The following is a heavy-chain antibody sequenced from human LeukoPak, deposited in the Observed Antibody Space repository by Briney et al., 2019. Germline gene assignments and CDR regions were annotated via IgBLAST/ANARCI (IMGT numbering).Heavy chain of an antibody. CDR3: ARDLHYYVAIVV. Sequence: PGRSLRLSCAASGFTFSSYGMHWVRQAPGKGLEWVAVIWYDGSNKYYADSVKGRFTISRDNSKNTLYLQMNSLRAEDTAVYYCARDLHYYVAIVVRGEGSTASVSS. CDR2: IWYDGSNK. V-gene: IGHV3-33*01. D-gene: IGHD5-12*01. J-gene: IGHJ6*01. CDR1: GFTFSSYG.